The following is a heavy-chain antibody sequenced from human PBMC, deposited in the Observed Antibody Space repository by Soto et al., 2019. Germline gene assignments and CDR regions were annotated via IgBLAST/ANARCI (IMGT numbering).Heavy chain of an antibody. D-gene: IGHD3-10*01. Sequence: PSQTLSLTCVISGDSVSSNSAAWNWIRQSPSRGLEWLGRTYYRSRWNSDYAMSLQGRLTIKADTSKNQFSLQLSSVTPEDTAVYYGARGTGQLSWFEPWGEGTLVSVSS. CDR3: ARGTGQLSWFEP. J-gene: IGHJ5*02. CDR2: TYYRSRWNS. CDR1: GDSVSSNSAA. V-gene: IGHV6-1*01.